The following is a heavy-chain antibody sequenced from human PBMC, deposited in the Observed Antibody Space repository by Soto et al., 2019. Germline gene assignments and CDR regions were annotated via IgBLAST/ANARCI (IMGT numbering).Heavy chain of an antibody. Sequence: PGESLKISCKGSGYSFTSYWISWVRQMPGKGLEWMGRIDPSDSYTNYSPSFQGHVAISADKSISTAYLQWSSLKASDTAMYYCARLPVRNYYYYGMDVWGQGTTVTVPS. CDR2: IDPSDSYT. CDR3: ARLPVRNYYYYGMDV. D-gene: IGHD2-2*01. J-gene: IGHJ6*02. CDR1: GYSFTSYW. V-gene: IGHV5-10-1*01.